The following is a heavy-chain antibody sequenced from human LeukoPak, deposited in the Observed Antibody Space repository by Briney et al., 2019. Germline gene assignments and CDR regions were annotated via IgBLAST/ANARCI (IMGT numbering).Heavy chain of an antibody. CDR2: ISGSGGST. D-gene: IGHD3-16*02. Sequence: GGSLRLSCAASGFTFSSYAMSWVRQAPGKGLEWVSAISGSGGSTYYPDSVKGRFTISRDNSKNTLYLQMNSLRAEDTAVYYCAKDLITFGGVINHFDYWGQGTLVTVSS. CDR3: AKDLITFGGVINHFDY. CDR1: GFTFSSYA. V-gene: IGHV3-23*01. J-gene: IGHJ4*02.